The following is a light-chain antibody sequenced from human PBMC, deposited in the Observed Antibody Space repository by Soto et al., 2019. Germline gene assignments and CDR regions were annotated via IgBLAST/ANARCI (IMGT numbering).Light chain of an antibody. J-gene: IGLJ1*01. CDR2: DVS. CDR1: SSDVRGYNY. CDR3: SSYTSSSTSYV. Sequence: QSVLTQPASVSGSPGQSITISCTGTSSDVRGYNYVSWYQQHPGKDPKLMIYDVSNRPSGVSNRFSGSKSGNTASLTISGLQAEDEADYYCSSYTSSSTSYVFGTGTKVTVL. V-gene: IGLV2-14*01.